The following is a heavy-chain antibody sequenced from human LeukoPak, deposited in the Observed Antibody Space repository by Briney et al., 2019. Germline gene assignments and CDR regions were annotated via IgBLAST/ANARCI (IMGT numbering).Heavy chain of an antibody. J-gene: IGHJ4*02. V-gene: IGHV3-74*01. CDR2: INSDGGST. Sequence: PGGSLRLSCAASGFTFSSYWLHWVRQAPGKGLVWVSRINSDGGSTSYADSVKGRFTISRDNAKNTLYLQMNSLRAEDTAVYYCAREFYDYVWGSYRKHFDYWGQGTLVTVSS. D-gene: IGHD3-16*02. CDR3: AREFYDYVWGSYRKHFDY. CDR1: GFTFSSYW.